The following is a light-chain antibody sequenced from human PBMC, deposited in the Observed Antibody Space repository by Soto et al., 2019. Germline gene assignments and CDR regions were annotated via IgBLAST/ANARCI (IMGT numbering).Light chain of an antibody. Sequence: SALTQPPSASGSAGQAVTISCTGTSRDIGGYDFVSWYQVRPGEAPQLIIYNVNGRPSGVPRRFSGSKSGNTASLTVSGLQAVDEADYSCSSYSDTNISVFGTRTKVTVL. CDR3: SSYSDTNISV. CDR2: NVN. V-gene: IGLV2-8*01. J-gene: IGLJ1*01. CDR1: SRDIGGYDF.